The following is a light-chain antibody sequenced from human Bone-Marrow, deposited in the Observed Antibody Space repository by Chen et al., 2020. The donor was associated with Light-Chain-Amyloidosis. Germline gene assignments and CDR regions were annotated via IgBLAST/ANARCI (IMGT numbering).Light chain of an antibody. Sequence: QSALTQPASVSGSPGQSITISCTGTSSAVGGDNHVSWYQQHPDKAPKLMIYEVTNRPSWVPDRFSGSKSDNTASLTIAGLQNEDEADYFCSSYTITNTLVFGSGTRVTVL. V-gene: IGLV2-14*01. CDR3: SSYTITNTLV. CDR1: SSAVGGDNH. CDR2: EVT. J-gene: IGLJ1*01.